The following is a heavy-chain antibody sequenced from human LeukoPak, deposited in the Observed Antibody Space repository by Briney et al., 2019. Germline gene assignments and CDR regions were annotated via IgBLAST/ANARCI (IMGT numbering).Heavy chain of an antibody. Sequence: SETLSLTCTVSGGSIRSYYWSWIRQPAGKGLEWIGRIYTSGSTNYNPSLKSRVTMSVDTSKSQFSLRLSSVTAADTAVYYCARVSYPYFFDYWGQGTLVTVSS. V-gene: IGHV4-4*07. CDR3: ARVSYPYFFDY. CDR1: GGSIRSYY. J-gene: IGHJ4*02. D-gene: IGHD5-18*01. CDR2: IYTSGST.